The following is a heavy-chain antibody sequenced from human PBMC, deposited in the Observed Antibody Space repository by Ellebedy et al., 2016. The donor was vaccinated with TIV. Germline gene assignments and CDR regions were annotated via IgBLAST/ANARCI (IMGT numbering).Heavy chain of an antibody. CDR3: NTPLNWNYEVDY. CDR2: SKSKTEGGTA. Sequence: GGSLRLSCAASGLTFSNAWMSWVRQAPGKGREWVGRSKSKTEGGTADYAAPVKVRFTITRDDSKNTLYLQMNSLKTEDPAVYYCNTPLNWNYEVDYWGQGTLVTVSS. J-gene: IGHJ4*02. D-gene: IGHD1-7*01. CDR1: GLTFSNAW. V-gene: IGHV3-15*01.